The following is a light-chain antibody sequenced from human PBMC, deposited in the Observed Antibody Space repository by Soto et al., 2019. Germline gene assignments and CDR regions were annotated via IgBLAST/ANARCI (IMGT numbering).Light chain of an antibody. CDR3: QQYGSSPWT. J-gene: IGKJ1*01. CDR1: QSVSSSY. V-gene: IGKV3-20*01. CDR2: GAS. Sequence: ILFPQSPGTLSFSPGERATLSCRASQSVSSSYLAWYQQKPGQAPRLLIYGASSRATGIPDRFSGSGSGTDFTLTISRLEPEDFAVYYCQQYGSSPWTFGQGTKVDIK.